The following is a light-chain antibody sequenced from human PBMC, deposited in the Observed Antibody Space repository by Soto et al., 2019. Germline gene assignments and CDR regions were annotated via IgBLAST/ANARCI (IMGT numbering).Light chain of an antibody. Sequence: QSALTQPASVSGSPGQSITISCSGTSSDIGAYNYVSWYQQHPDKAPKLIIFDVTNRPSGVSGRFSGSKSANTASLTISGLQFEDKADYYCSSYTVSSAPVIFGGGTKLTVL. CDR2: DVT. V-gene: IGLV2-14*03. J-gene: IGLJ2*01. CDR3: SSYTVSSAPVI. CDR1: SSDIGAYNY.